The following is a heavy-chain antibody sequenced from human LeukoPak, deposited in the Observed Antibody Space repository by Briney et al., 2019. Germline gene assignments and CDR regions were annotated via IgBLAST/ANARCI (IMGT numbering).Heavy chain of an antibody. CDR1: GFTYSSYA. Sequence: GGSLRLSCAASGFTYSSYAMSWVRQAPGKGLEWGSAISVSGGSTYYADSVKGRFTISRDNSKNTLYLQMNSLRAEETAVYYCAKERSRGGDCLDYWGQGTLVTVSS. CDR2: ISVSGGST. J-gene: IGHJ4*02. V-gene: IGHV3-23*01. D-gene: IGHD2-21*02. CDR3: AKERSRGGDCLDY.